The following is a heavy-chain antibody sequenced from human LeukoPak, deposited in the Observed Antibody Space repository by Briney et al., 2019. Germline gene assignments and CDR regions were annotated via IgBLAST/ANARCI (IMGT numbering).Heavy chain of an antibody. Sequence: SETLSLTCAVYGGSLSGYYWSWIRQPPGKGLEWIGEINHSGSTNYNPSLKSRVTISVDTSKNQFSLKLSSVTAADTAVYYCARGLEWGSSVSGFDYWGQGTLVTVSS. D-gene: IGHD3-3*01. V-gene: IGHV4-34*01. CDR2: INHSGST. J-gene: IGHJ4*02. CDR3: ARGLEWGSSVSGFDY. CDR1: GGSLSGYY.